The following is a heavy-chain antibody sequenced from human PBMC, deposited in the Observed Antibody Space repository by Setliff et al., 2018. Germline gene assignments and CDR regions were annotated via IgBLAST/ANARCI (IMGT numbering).Heavy chain of an antibody. CDR2: IYTSWSS. D-gene: IGHD7-27*01. CDR3: ARQPPLNWAIPFDL. CDR1: GGSISSGSDY. V-gene: IGHV4-61*09. J-gene: IGHJ3*01. Sequence: PSETLSLTCSVSGGSISSGSDYWTWIRQPPGKGLEWIGHIYTSWSSNYNPSLKSRVTMSIDTSKNQFSLNLSSMTAADTAVYYCARQPPLNWAIPFDLWGQGKRVTVSS.